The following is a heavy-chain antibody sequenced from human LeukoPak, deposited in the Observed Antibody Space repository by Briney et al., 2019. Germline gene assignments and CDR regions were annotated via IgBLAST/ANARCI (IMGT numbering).Heavy chain of an antibody. CDR2: IKQDGSEK. D-gene: IGHD6-13*01. V-gene: IGHV3-7*03. CDR1: GFTLSGYW. J-gene: IGHJ4*02. Sequence: GGPLRLSCAASGFTLSGYWISWVRKAPGKGLEWVANIKQDGSEKYYVDSVKGRFTISRDNAKNSLYLQMNSLRAEDTAVYYCARDSHASSWYQDYWGQGTLVTVSS. CDR3: ARDSHASSWYQDY.